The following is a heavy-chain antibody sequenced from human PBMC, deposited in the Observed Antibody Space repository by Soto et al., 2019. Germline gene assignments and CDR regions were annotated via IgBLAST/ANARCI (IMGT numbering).Heavy chain of an antibody. CDR2: ISSSGSTI. CDR1: GFTFSISA. D-gene: IGHD4-4*01. J-gene: IGHJ4*02. V-gene: IGHV3-48*03. Sequence: GGSLRLSCAASGFTFSISAMNWGRQAPGKGLEWVSYISSSGSTIYYADSVKGRFTISRDNAKNSLYLQMNSLRAEDTAVYYCARDDDYSNYPDYWGQGTLVTGSS. CDR3: ARDDDYSNYPDY.